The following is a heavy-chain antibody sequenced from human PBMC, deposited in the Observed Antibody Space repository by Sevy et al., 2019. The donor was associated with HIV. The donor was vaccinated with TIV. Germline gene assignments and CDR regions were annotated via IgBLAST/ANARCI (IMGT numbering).Heavy chain of an antibody. V-gene: IGHV5-51*01. Sequence: GESLKISCKGSGYSFTTYWIGWVRQMPGKGLGWIGIIYTADSETSYSPAFQGQVTISADKSISTAYLQWSSLKPSDPARYYCAGRGLGYNFDYWGQGTLVTVSS. D-gene: IGHD4-17*01. CDR1: GYSFTTYW. CDR2: IYTADSET. J-gene: IGHJ4*02. CDR3: AGRGLGYNFDY.